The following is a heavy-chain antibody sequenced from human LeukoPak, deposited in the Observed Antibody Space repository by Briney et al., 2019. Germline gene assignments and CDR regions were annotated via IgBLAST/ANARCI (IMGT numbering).Heavy chain of an antibody. CDR1: GFIFSGSA. Sequence: GGSLQLSCAASGFIFSGSAMHWVRQASGKGLEWVGRIRSKASSYATAYAASVKGRFTISRDDSKNTAYLQMNSLKTEDTAVYYCTRLSAEYYYGSGSWAYFDYWGQGTLVTVSS. V-gene: IGHV3-73*01. J-gene: IGHJ4*02. CDR2: IRSKASSYAT. CDR3: TRLSAEYYYGSGSWAYFDY. D-gene: IGHD3-10*01.